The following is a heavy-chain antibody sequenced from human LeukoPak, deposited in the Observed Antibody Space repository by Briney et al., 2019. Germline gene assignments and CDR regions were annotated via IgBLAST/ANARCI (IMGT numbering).Heavy chain of an antibody. Sequence: GGSLRLSCAATGFTFDDYAMHWVRQAPGKGLEWVSSISGASGYIYYADFVKGRFTISRDNAKNSLFLQMNSLRAEDTAVYYCARVGHYDRGGYHWGFDPWGQGTLVTVSS. D-gene: IGHD3-22*01. J-gene: IGHJ5*02. CDR2: ISGASGYI. CDR3: ARVGHYDRGGYHWGFDP. V-gene: IGHV3-21*01. CDR1: GFTFDDYA.